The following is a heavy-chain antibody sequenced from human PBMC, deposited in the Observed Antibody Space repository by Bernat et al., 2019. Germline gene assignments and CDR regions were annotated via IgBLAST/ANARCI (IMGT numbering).Heavy chain of an antibody. CDR2: IYYSGST. V-gene: IGHV4-59*01. CDR1: ISSYY. CDR3: AREVMWSIAADRYESLDY. D-gene: IGHD6-13*01. J-gene: IGHJ4*01. Sequence: ISSYYWSWIRQPPGKGLEWIGYIYYSGSTNYNPSLKSRVTISVDTSKNQFSLKLSSMTAADTALYYCAREVMWSIAADRYESLDYGG.